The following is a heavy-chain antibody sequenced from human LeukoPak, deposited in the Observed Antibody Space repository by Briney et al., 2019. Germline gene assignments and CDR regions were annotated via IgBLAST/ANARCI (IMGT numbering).Heavy chain of an antibody. Sequence: GESLKISCKGSGYSFSSNWIGWVRQMPGKGLEWMGIIYPDDSDTRYSPSFQGQVTISADKCINTAYLQWSSLKASDTAMYYCARRDYDSSGSDYWGQGTLVTVSS. CDR2: IYPDDSDT. V-gene: IGHV5-51*01. CDR3: ARRDYDSSGSDY. CDR1: GYSFSSNW. D-gene: IGHD3-22*01. J-gene: IGHJ4*02.